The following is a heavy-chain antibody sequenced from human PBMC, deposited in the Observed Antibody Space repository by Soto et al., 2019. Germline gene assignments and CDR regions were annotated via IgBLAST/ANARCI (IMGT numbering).Heavy chain of an antibody. D-gene: IGHD2-15*01. J-gene: IGHJ5*02. CDR3: AWGRYCSGGSCYTADWFDT. V-gene: IGHV3-74*01. Sequence: EVQLVESGGGLVQPGGSLRLSCAASGFTFSIYWMHWVRQAAGKGLVWVSRINSDGSSTSYADSVKGRFTISRDNAKNTLYMQMNCLRAEDTAVYYCAWGRYCSGGSCYTADWFDTWGQGTLLTVSS. CDR2: INSDGSST. CDR1: GFTFSIYW.